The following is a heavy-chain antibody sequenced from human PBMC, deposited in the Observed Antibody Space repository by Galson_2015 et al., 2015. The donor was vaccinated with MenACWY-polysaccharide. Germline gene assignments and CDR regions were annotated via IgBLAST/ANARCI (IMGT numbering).Heavy chain of an antibody. D-gene: IGHD3-3*01. V-gene: IGHV3-23*01. CDR2: ISLDGRNT. J-gene: IGHJ5*02. CDR1: GFTFTSYT. Sequence: SLRLSCAASGFTFTSYTMSWIRQAPGKGPEWVTVISLDGRNTYYADPVKGRFTISRDNSKNTLYLQMNSLRAEDTAVYYCAKDSTDFWSVAGRFDHWGQGTLVTVSS. CDR3: AKDSTDFWSVAGRFDH.